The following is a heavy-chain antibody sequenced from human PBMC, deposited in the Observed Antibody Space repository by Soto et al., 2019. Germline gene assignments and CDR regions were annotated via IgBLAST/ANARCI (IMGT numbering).Heavy chain of an antibody. J-gene: IGHJ6*02. V-gene: IGHV3-21*01. Sequence: GGSLRLSCAASGFTFSSYSMNWVRQAPGKGLEWVSSISSSSSYIYYADSVKGRFTISRDNAKNSLYLQMNSLGAEDTAVYYCARDLRRPIIVVVPAAIRQKYYYGMDVWGQGTTVTVSS. CDR1: GFTFSSYS. CDR2: ISSSSSYI. D-gene: IGHD2-2*02. CDR3: ARDLRRPIIVVVPAAIRQKYYYGMDV.